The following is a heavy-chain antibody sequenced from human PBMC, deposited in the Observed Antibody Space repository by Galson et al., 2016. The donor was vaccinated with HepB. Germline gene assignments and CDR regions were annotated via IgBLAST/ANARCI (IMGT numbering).Heavy chain of an antibody. D-gene: IGHD6-13*01. Sequence: SVKVSCKASGNSFNNYAITWVRQAPGQGLQWMGWISGYNGRAMYAQEFQDRVTLTIDTSTTTASMEVNRLTSDDTAMYYCARDLAAETTDAFDSWGQGTMVTVSS. J-gene: IGHJ3*02. CDR3: ARDLAAETTDAFDS. V-gene: IGHV1-18*01. CDR2: ISGYNGRA. CDR1: GNSFNNYA.